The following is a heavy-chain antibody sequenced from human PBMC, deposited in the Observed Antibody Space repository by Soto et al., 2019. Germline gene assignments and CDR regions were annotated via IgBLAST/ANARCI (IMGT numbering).Heavy chain of an antibody. D-gene: IGHD6-13*01. CDR2: ISGSGGST. J-gene: IGHJ3*02. Sequence: EVQLLESGGGLVQPGGSLRLSCAASGFTFSSYAMSWVRQAPGKGLEWVSAISGSGGSTYYADSVKGRFTISRDNSKNTLYLQMNSLRAEDTAVYYCAKVSKKAAGNYYAFDIWGQGTMVTVSS. V-gene: IGHV3-23*01. CDR1: GFTFSSYA. CDR3: AKVSKKAAGNYYAFDI.